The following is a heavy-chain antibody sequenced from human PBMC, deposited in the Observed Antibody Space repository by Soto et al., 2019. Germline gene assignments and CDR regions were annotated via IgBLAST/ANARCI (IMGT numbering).Heavy chain of an antibody. V-gene: IGHV3-23*01. CDR1: GFTFSSYP. CDR3: AKVITTDISYWYGMDV. J-gene: IGHJ6*02. Sequence: GGSLRLSCAASGFTFSSYPMVWVRQAPGKGLESISSISGSGTSYYADSVKGRFTIFRDSSENTLYLQMNSLRAEDTAVYYCAKVITTDISYWYGMDVWGQGTTVTVSS. D-gene: IGHD1-26*01. CDR2: ISGSGTS.